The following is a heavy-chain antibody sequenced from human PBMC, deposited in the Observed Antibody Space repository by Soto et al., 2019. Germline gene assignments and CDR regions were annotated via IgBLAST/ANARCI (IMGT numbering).Heavy chain of an antibody. J-gene: IGHJ4*02. D-gene: IGHD1-7*01. CDR3: ATMGTPATGLYYFDY. CDR1: GGSFSGEGYY. V-gene: IGHV4-31*03. CDR2: ISYSGST. Sequence: SETLSLTCTVSGGSFSGEGYYWSWIRQYSGKGLEWIGFISYSGSTYYSASLKSRVTMSVDTSKNQFSLNLSSVTAADTAVYYCATMGTPATGLYYFDYWGQGTLVTVSS.